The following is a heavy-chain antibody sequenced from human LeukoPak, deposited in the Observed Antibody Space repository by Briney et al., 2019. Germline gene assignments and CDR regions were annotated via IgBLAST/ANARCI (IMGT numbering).Heavy chain of an antibody. Sequence: SETLSLTCTVSGGSISTYNWSWIRQPPGRGLEWIGYIYFTGSTNYNPSLQSRVTISVDTSKNQFSLKLTSVTAADTAVYYCARHCASGTCAFDIWGQGTMVTVSS. CDR3: ARHCASGTCAFDI. J-gene: IGHJ3*02. CDR2: IYFTGST. V-gene: IGHV4-59*08. CDR1: GGSISTYN. D-gene: IGHD6-13*01.